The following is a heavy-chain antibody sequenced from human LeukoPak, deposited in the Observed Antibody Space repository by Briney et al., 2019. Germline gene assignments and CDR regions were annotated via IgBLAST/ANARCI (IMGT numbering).Heavy chain of an antibody. J-gene: IGHJ5*02. V-gene: IGHV4-4*09. CDR3: ARSYSSSSLSWFDP. CDR1: GGSISSYF. D-gene: IGHD6-6*01. Sequence: SETLSLTCTVSGGSISSYFWSWIRQAPGKGLEWIAYIYTSGGTNYNPSLKSRVTISVDTSKNQFSLKLSSVTAADTAVYYCARSYSSSSLSWFDPWGQGTLVTVSS. CDR2: IYTSGGT.